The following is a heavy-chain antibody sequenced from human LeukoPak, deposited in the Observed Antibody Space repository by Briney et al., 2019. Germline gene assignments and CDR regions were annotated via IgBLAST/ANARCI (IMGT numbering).Heavy chain of an antibody. V-gene: IGHV3-7*01. Sequence: QPGGSLRLSCAASGFTFSSYWMSWVRQAPGKGLEWVANIKQDGSEKYYVDSVKGRFTISRDNAKNSLYLQMNSLRAEDTAVYYCARETYYDFWSGYYQERMGYNWFDPWGQGTLVTVSS. J-gene: IGHJ5*02. CDR3: ARETYYDFWSGYYQERMGYNWFDP. CDR2: IKQDGSEK. D-gene: IGHD3-3*01. CDR1: GFTFSSYW.